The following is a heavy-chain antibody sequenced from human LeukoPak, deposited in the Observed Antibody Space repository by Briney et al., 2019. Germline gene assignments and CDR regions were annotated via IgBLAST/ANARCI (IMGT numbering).Heavy chain of an antibody. CDR3: AREAARVVAAHFDY. J-gene: IGHJ4*02. Sequence: GGSRRLSCAASGFTFSSDWMSWVRQAPGKGVEGVAIIKEDGSEKYYVDSVKGRFTISRDNAKDSLYLQMNSLRAEDTAVYYCAREAARVVAAHFDYWGQGTLVTVSS. V-gene: IGHV3-7*03. CDR1: GFTFSSDW. CDR2: IKEDGSEK. D-gene: IGHD2-15*01.